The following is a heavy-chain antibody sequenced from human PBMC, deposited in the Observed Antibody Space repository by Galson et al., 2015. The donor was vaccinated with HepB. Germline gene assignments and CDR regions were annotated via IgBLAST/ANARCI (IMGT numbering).Heavy chain of an antibody. CDR3: AKARYYDSSGYPQNFDY. J-gene: IGHJ4*02. D-gene: IGHD3-22*01. CDR2: ISGSGGST. CDR1: GFTFSSYA. Sequence: LRLSCAASGFTFSSYAMSWVRQAPGKGLEWVSAISGSGGSTYYADSVKGRFTISRDNSKNTLYLQMNSLRAEDTAVYYCAKARYYDSSGYPQNFDYWGQGTLVTVSS. V-gene: IGHV3-23*01.